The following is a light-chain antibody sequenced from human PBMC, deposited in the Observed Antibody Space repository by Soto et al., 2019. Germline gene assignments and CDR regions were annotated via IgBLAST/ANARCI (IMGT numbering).Light chain of an antibody. CDR2: EVS. J-gene: IGLJ2*01. CDR1: SSDVGGYNR. CDR3: SSYTSTGTFVV. Sequence: QSALTQPPSVSGSPGQSVTISCTGTSSDVGGYNRVSWYQQPPGPAPKLMIYEVSNRPSGVPDRFSGSKSGNTASLTISGLEAEDEAEYYCSSYTSTGTFVVFGGGTQLTVL. V-gene: IGLV2-18*02.